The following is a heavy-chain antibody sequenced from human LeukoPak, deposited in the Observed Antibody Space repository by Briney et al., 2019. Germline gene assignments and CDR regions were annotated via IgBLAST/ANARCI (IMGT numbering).Heavy chain of an antibody. CDR2: INHSGCT. CDR1: GGSFSGYY. J-gene: IGHJ4*02. Sequence: PSETLSLTCAVYGGSFSGYYWSWIRQPPGKGLEWIGEINHSGCTNYNPSLKSRVTISVDTSKNQFSLKLSSVTAADTAVYYCARGYSSSWYGYWGQGTLVTVSS. D-gene: IGHD6-13*01. V-gene: IGHV4-34*01. CDR3: ARGYSSSWYGY.